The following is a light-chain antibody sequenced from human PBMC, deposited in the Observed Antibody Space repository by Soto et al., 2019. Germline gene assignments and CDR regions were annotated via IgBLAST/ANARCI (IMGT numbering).Light chain of an antibody. CDR2: EDN. CDR1: RSNIGIDY. Sequence: QPVLSQQTSVSATPGQQCSRPCSGRRSNIGIDYVSWYQQLPGTAPKLLIYEDNKRPSGIPDRFSGSKSGTSATLDITGLQTGDEADYYCGAWDTRLSGGIFGGGTQLTVL. V-gene: IGLV1-51*02. CDR3: GAWDTRLSGGI. J-gene: IGLJ2*01.